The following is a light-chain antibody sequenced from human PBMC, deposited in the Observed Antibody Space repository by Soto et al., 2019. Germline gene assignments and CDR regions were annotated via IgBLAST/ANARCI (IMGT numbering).Light chain of an antibody. J-gene: IGKJ3*01. CDR3: QQYYNTFT. CDR1: QSVLYSSNNKNY. Sequence: DIVMTQSPDSLAVSLGERATINCKSSQSVLYSSNNKNYLAWYQQKPGQPLKLLIYWASTRESGVPDRFSGSGSGTDFTLTISSLQAEDVAVYYCQQYYNTFTFGPGTKVDIK. V-gene: IGKV4-1*01. CDR2: WAS.